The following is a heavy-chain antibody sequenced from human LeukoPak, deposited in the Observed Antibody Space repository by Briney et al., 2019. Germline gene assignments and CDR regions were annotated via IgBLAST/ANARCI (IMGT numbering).Heavy chain of an antibody. J-gene: IGHJ4*02. V-gene: IGHV4-59*01. CDR1: GGSISGYY. CDR3: ARIFRGAYFDY. Sequence: SETLSLTCTVSGGSISGYYWSWIRQPPGKGLEWIGYIHFSGSTNYNPSLKSRVTVSDDKSKNQFSLKLSSVTAADTAVYYCARIFRGAYFDYWGQGTLVTVSS. D-gene: IGHD3-10*01. CDR2: IHFSGST.